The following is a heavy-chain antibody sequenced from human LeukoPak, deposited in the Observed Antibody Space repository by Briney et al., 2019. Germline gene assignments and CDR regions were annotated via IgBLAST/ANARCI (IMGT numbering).Heavy chain of an antibody. CDR1: GYSISSCYY. Sequence: PSETLSLTCAVSGYSISSCYYWGWIRQPPGNGLEWIGSIYHSGSTYYNPSLKSRVTISVDTSKNQFSLKLSSVTAADTAVYYCARHRDKAMFDYWGQGTLVTVSS. CDR3: ARHRDKAMFDY. J-gene: IGHJ4*02. D-gene: IGHD5-18*01. CDR2: IYHSGST. V-gene: IGHV4-38-2*01.